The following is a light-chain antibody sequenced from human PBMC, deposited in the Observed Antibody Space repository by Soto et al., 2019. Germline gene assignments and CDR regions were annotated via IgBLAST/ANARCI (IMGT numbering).Light chain of an antibody. CDR3: QSYDSSLSCWV. Sequence: QSVLTQPPLVSGAPGQRVTISCTGSSSYIGAGYDVHWYQQLPGTAPKLLIYGNSNRPSGVPDRFSGSKSGTSASLAITGLQAEDEADYFCQSYDSSLSCWVFGGGTKLTVL. CDR1: SSYIGAGYD. J-gene: IGLJ3*02. CDR2: GNS. V-gene: IGLV1-40*01.